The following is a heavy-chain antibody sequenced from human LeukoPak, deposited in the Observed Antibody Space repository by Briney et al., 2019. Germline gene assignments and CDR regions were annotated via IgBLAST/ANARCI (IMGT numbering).Heavy chain of an antibody. D-gene: IGHD4-11*01. CDR1: GYTFPSYV. CDR2: ISAYNGNT. V-gene: IGHV1-18*01. J-gene: IGHJ4*02. CDR3: ARDLGYSNFPDY. Sequence: AASVKVSCKAPGYTFPSYVSSGVRQALGQGLEWMGWISAYNGNTNYAQKLQGRVTMTTDTSTSTAYMELRSLRSDDTAVYYCARDLGYSNFPDYWGQGTLVTVSS.